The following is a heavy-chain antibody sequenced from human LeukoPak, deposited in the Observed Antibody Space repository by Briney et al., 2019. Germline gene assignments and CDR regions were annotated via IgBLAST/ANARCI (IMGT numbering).Heavy chain of an antibody. J-gene: IGHJ4*02. CDR1: GFTFSSYT. Sequence: GSLRLSCAASGFTFSSYTMNWVRQAPGKGLEWVSSISSSSSYIYYAGSVKGRFTISRDNAKNSLYLQMNSLRADDTAVYYCARGGSTVVVTATTRNFDYWGQGTLVTVSS. V-gene: IGHV3-21*01. D-gene: IGHD2-21*02. CDR2: ISSSSSYI. CDR3: ARGGSTVVVTATTRNFDY.